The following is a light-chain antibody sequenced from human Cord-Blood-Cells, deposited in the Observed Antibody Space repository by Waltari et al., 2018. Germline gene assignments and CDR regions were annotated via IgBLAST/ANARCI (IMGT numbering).Light chain of an antibody. CDR3: SSYAGSNNLV. Sequence: QSGLTQPPSESGSPGQAVTTSCPGTSTDVGGYNYVPWYQQHPGKAPKLMIYAVSKRPSVVPDRFSGSKSGNTASLTVSGLQAEDEADYYCSSYAGSNNLVFGGGTKLTVL. CDR1: STDVGGYNY. CDR2: AVS. V-gene: IGLV2-8*01. J-gene: IGLJ2*01.